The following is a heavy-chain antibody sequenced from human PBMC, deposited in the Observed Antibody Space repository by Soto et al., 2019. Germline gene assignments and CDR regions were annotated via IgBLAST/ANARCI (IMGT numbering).Heavy chain of an antibody. CDR2: ISSNGGST. V-gene: IGHV3-64*01. Sequence: GGSLRLSCAASGFTFSSYAMHWVRQAPGKGLEYVSAISSNGGSTYYANSVKGRFTISRDNSKNTLYLQMGSLRAEDMAVYYCAARSYYYDTQSAFDIWGQGTMVTVSS. CDR1: GFTFSSYA. J-gene: IGHJ3*02. CDR3: AARSYYYDTQSAFDI. D-gene: IGHD3-9*01.